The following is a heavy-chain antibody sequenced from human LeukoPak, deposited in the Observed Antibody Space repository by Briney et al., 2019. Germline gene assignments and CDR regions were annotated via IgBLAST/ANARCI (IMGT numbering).Heavy chain of an antibody. J-gene: IGHJ5*02. CDR1: GFTFSNYW. CDR3: ASHLRNYYDSSGYAA. D-gene: IGHD3-22*01. V-gene: IGHV3-7*01. Sequence: PGGSLRLSCAASGFTFSNYWMTWVRQAPGKGLEWVANIGQDGGEKYYVDSVKGRFTISRDNTKDSLYLQMNSLRAEDTAVYYCASHLRNYYDSSGYAAWGQGTLVTVSS. CDR2: IGQDGGEK.